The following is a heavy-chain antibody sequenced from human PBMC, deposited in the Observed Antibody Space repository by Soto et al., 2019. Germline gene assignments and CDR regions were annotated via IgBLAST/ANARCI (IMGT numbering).Heavy chain of an antibody. CDR1: GYTFASHD. CDR2: ISTYNANI. D-gene: IGHD4-17*01. Sequence: GASVKVSCKASGYTFASHDISWVRQAPGQGLEWMGWISTYNANINYAQKIQGRVTMTTDTFTSTAYMELRSLRSDDAAVYYCAREDYGDYIRPTVYYYYGMDVWGQGTTVTVSS. CDR3: AREDYGDYIRPTVYYYYGMDV. J-gene: IGHJ6*02. V-gene: IGHV1-18*01.